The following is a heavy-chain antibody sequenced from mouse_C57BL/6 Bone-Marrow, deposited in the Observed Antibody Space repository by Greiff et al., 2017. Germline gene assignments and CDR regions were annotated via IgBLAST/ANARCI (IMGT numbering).Heavy chain of an antibody. CDR2: IYPSDSET. CDR3: AREGYYGKDY. J-gene: IGHJ2*01. Sequence: VQLQQPGAELVRPGSSVKLSCKASGYTFTSYWMDWVQQRPGQGLEWIGNIYPSDSETHYNQKFKDKATLTVDKSSSTAYMQLISLTSEDSAVYFCAREGYYGKDYWGQGTTLTVSS. CDR1: GYTFTSYW. D-gene: IGHD2-1*01. V-gene: IGHV1-61*01.